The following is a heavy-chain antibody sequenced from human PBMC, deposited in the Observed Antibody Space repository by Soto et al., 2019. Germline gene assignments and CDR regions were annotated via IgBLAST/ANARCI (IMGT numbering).Heavy chain of an antibody. CDR2: IYYSWSP. J-gene: IGHJ6*02. V-gene: IGHV4-30-4*01. D-gene: IGHD6-13*01. CDR3: AREGAASLSSYYGTDV. CDR1: CASISSGDSW. Sequence: PSETLSLTCTVSCASISSGDSWWSWIRQSPGKGLEWMGYIYYSWSPYYNPSLRSRITISVDTSKSQFFLSLNSVTAADTAVYYCAREGAASLSSYYGTDVGGLGIKVKVSS.